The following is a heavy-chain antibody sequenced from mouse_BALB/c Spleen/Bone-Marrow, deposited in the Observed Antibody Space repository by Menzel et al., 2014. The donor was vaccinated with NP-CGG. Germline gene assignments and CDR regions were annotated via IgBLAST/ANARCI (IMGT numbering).Heavy chain of an antibody. D-gene: IGHD2-2*01. V-gene: IGHV2-9*02. Sequence: VQVVESGPGLVAPSQSLSIPCTVSGFSLTSYGVHWVRQPPGKGLEWLGVIWAGGSTNYNSALMSRLSISKDNSQSXVFLKMNSLQTDDTAMYYCASPICYGYPLFAYWGQGTLVTVSA. CDR2: IWAGGST. CDR1: GFSLTSYG. J-gene: IGHJ3*01. CDR3: ASPICYGYPLFAY.